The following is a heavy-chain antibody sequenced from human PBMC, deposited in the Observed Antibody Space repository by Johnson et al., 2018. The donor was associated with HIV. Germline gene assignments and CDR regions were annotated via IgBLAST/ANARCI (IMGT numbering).Heavy chain of an antibody. CDR1: GFTFSSYW. V-gene: IGHV3-74*03. CDR3: ARDSGWIQLDAFDS. J-gene: IGHJ3*02. Sequence: VQLVESGGGLVEPGGSLRLSCAASGFTFSSYWMHWVRQAPGKGLVWVSRINSDGSSITYADSVKGRFTISRDNAKNTLYLQLNSLRAEDTAVYYCARDSGWIQLDAFDSWGQGTMVTVSS. D-gene: IGHD5-24*01. CDR2: INSDGSSI.